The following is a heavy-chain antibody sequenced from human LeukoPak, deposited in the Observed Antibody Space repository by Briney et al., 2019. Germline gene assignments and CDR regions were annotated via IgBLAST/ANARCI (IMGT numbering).Heavy chain of an antibody. CDR2: ISGSGVTT. D-gene: IGHD1-26*01. Sequence: GGSLRLSCVASGFTFSSYAMSWVRQAPGKGLEWVSAISGSGVTTHYAGSVRGRFSISRDNSKNTLYLQMNSLRAEDTALYYCAKKVVVGATSPYSDFQDWGQGTLVTVSS. J-gene: IGHJ1*01. CDR3: AKKVVVGATSPYSDFQD. V-gene: IGHV3-23*01. CDR1: GFTFSSYA.